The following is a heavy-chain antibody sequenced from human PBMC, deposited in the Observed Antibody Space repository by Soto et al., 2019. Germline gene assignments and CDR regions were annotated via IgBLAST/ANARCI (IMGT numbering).Heavy chain of an antibody. Sequence: QITLNESGPTVVRPTETLTLTCRFSGFSLTTSGVGVGWIRQSPGKTPEWLALIYWDDDKRYSASLKSRLTITQYTSKIQVVLPVSDLDPTDTATYYCAHRVLRTVFGLVTTTAIYVDFLGQGTPVAVSS. CDR2: IYWDDDK. V-gene: IGHV2-5*02. CDR3: AHRVLRTVFGLVTTTAIYVDF. D-gene: IGHD3-3*01. J-gene: IGHJ4*02. CDR1: GFSLTTSGVG.